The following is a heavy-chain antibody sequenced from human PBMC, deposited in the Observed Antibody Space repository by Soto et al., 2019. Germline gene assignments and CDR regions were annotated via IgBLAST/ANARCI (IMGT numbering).Heavy chain of an antibody. CDR1: GGSISSYY. V-gene: IGHV4-59*01. Sequence: SETLSLTCTVSGGSISSYYWSWIRQPPGKGLEWIGYIYYSGSTNYNPSLKSRVTISVDTSKNQFSLKLSSVTAADTAVYYCARTAEGIWGSYRYFYYYYYMDVWGKGTTVTVSS. D-gene: IGHD3-16*02. J-gene: IGHJ6*03. CDR2: IYYSGST. CDR3: ARTAEGIWGSYRYFYYYYYMDV.